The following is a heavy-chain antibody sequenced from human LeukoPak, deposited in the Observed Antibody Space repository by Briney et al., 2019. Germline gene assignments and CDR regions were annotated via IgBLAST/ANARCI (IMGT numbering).Heavy chain of an antibody. CDR1: GDSASSNSAA. Sequence: SQTLSLTCAISGDSASSNSAAWNWIRQSPSRGLECLGRTHYRCQWYNDYVVSVKSRTAFNPDTTKNQFYLQLNSVAPEDTAVYYCARERREGNTLDYWGQGTLVTVSS. D-gene: IGHD1/OR15-1a*01. V-gene: IGHV6-1*01. CDR3: ARERREGNTLDY. CDR2: THYRCQWYN. J-gene: IGHJ4*02.